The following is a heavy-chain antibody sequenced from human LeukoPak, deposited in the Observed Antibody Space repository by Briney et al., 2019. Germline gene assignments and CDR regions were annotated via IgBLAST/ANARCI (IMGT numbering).Heavy chain of an antibody. J-gene: IGHJ3*02. CDR2: ISYDGSNK. Sequence: GGSLRLSCAASGFTFSSYAMHWVRQAPGKGLEWVAVISYDGSNKYYADSVKGRFTISRDNSKNTLYLQMNSLRGEDTAVYYCAKVYSARTYAFDMWGQGTVVSVSA. V-gene: IGHV3-30-3*01. D-gene: IGHD6-6*01. CDR1: GFTFSSYA. CDR3: AKVYSARTYAFDM.